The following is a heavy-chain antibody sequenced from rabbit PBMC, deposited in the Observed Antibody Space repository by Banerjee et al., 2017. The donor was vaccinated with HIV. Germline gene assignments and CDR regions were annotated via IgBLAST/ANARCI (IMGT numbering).Heavy chain of an antibody. CDR3: LRRWHSTDL. Sequence: QSLEESGGGLVKPEGSLTLTCKASGIDFSSYGVSWVRQAPGKGLEWIGYITYGGSAYYASWVKGRFTISRDNAQNTVSLQLNSLTAADTATYFCLRRWHSTDLWGPGTLVTV. CDR1: GIDFSSYG. CDR2: ITYGGSA. V-gene: IGHV1S28*01. J-gene: IGHJ4*01. D-gene: IGHD7-1*01.